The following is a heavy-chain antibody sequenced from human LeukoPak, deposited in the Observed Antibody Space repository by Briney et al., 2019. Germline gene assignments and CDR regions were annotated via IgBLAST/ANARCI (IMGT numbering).Heavy chain of an antibody. CDR2: ISAYNGNT. D-gene: IGHD2-2*01. CDR1: GYTFSSYG. Sequence: ASVKVSCKASGYTFSSYGISWVRQAPGQGLEWMGWISAYNGNTNYAQMVQGRVTMTTDTSTSTVYMEVRSLRSDDTAMYYCARDVGDIVTVPAAISVPWGQGTLVTVSS. CDR3: ARDVGDIVTVPAAISVP. J-gene: IGHJ5*02. V-gene: IGHV1-18*01.